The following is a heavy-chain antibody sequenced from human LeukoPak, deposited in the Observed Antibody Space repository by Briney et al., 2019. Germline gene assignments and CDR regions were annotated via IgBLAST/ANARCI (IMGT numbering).Heavy chain of an antibody. D-gene: IGHD5-18*01. J-gene: IGHJ6*02. CDR2: IIPIFGTT. V-gene: IGHV1-69*13. Sequence: SVKVSCKASGGTFSSFAISWVRQAPGQGLEWMGGIIPIFGTTNYAQKFQGRVTITADESTSTAYMELSSLTSEDTAAYYCARGLAAMVVKCSMDVWGQGTTVTVSS. CDR3: ARGLAAMVVKCSMDV. CDR1: GGTFSSFA.